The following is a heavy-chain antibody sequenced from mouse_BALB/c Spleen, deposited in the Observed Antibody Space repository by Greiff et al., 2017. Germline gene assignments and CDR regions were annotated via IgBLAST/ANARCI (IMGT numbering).Heavy chain of an antibody. Sequence: QVQLQQPGAELVRPGASVTLSCKASGYTFTSYWINWVKQRPGQGLEWIGNIYPSDSYTNYNQKFKDQATLTVDKSSSTAYMQLSSPTSEDSAVYYCTREGYYYFDYWGQGTTLTVSS. CDR3: TREGYYYFDY. CDR2: IYPSDSYT. CDR1: GYTFTSYW. J-gene: IGHJ2*01. V-gene: IGHV1-69*02. D-gene: IGHD2-3*01.